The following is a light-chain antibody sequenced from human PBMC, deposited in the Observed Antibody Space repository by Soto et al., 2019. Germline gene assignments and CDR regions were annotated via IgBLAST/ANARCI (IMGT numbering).Light chain of an antibody. J-gene: IGKJ1*01. Sequence: EIVMTQSPATLSVSPGERATLSCRASQSFSSNLAWYQQKPGQAPRLLIYGESTRATGIPARFSGSGSGTELTLTISSLQSEDFAVYYCQQYNNWPPWTFGQGTKVELK. CDR2: GES. CDR3: QQYNNWPPWT. V-gene: IGKV3-15*01. CDR1: QSFSSN.